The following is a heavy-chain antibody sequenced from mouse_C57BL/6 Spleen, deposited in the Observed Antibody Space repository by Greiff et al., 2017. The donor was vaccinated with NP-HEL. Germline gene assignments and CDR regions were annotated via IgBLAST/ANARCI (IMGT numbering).Heavy chain of an antibody. CDR2: ISSGSSTI. V-gene: IGHV5-17*01. CDR1: GFTFSDYG. Sequence: EVKLQESGGGLVKPGGSLKLSCAASGFTFSDYGMHWVRQAPEKGLEWVAYISSGSSTIYYADTVKGRFTISRDNAKNTLFLQMTSLRSEDTAMYYCAMLLYKPAYWGQGTLVTVSA. J-gene: IGHJ3*01. CDR3: AMLLYKPAY. D-gene: IGHD1-1*01.